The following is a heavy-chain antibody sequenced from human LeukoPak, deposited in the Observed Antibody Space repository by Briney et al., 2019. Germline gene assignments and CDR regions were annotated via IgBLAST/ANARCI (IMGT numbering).Heavy chain of an antibody. J-gene: IGHJ4*02. Sequence: SVKVSCKACGGTFSSYAISWVRQAPGQGLEWMGGIIPIFGTANYAQKFQGRVTITTDESTSTAYLELSSLRSEDTAVYYCARESWDYYDSSGYAWGQGTLVTVSS. CDR1: GGTFSSYA. V-gene: IGHV1-69*05. CDR3: ARESWDYYDSSGYA. CDR2: IIPIFGTA. D-gene: IGHD3-22*01.